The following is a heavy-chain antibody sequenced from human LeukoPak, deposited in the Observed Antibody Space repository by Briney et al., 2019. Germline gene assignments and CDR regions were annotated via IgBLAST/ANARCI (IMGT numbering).Heavy chain of an antibody. J-gene: IGHJ4*02. V-gene: IGHV1-69*06. D-gene: IGHD3-22*01. CDR1: GYTFTGYY. CDR2: IIPIFGTA. CDR3: ARSDNYDSSGYYDY. Sequence: SVKVSCKASGYTFTGYYMHWVRQAPGQGLEWMGGIIPIFGTANYAQKFQGRVTITADKSTSTAYMELSSLRSEDTAVYYCARSDNYDSSGYYDYWGQGTLVTVSS.